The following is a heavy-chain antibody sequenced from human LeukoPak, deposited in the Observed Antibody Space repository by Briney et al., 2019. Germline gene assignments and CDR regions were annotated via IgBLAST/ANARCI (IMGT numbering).Heavy chain of an antibody. Sequence: SETLSLTCAVYGGSFSGYYWSWIRQPPGKGLEWIGEINHSGSTNYNPSLKSRVTISVDTSKNQFSLKLSSVTAADTAVYYCARRRWLQFGHQERWYYLDYWGQGTLVTVSS. V-gene: IGHV4-34*01. D-gene: IGHD5-24*01. J-gene: IGHJ4*02. CDR2: INHSGST. CDR3: ARRRWLQFGHQERWYYLDY. CDR1: GGSFSGYY.